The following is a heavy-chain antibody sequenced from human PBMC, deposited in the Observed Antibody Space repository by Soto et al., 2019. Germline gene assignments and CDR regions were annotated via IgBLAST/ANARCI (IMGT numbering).Heavy chain of an antibody. Sequence: GGSLRLSCVASGFSLSDYAVNSVRQAPGKGLEWVSFISSDSRTIYYADSVEGRFTVSRDNARNSVSLQMDSLRDEDAAVYYCARIKLVEWFFINVDVYDMDVWGQGTPVTVSS. CDR2: ISSDSRTI. J-gene: IGHJ6*02. V-gene: IGHV3-48*02. CDR1: GFSLSDYA. D-gene: IGHD3-3*01. CDR3: ARIKLVEWFFINVDVYDMDV.